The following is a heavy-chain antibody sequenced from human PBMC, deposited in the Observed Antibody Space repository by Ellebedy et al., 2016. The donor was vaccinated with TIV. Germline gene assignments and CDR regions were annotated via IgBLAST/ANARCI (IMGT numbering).Heavy chain of an antibody. J-gene: IGHJ6*02. CDR3: ASVRYFDWLSPAQGMDV. CDR1: GFTFSSYW. Sequence: GGSLRLSCAASGFTFSSYWMHWVRQAPGKGLEWVSLISGDGGSTYYADSVKGRFTISRDNSKNSLYLQMNSLRVEDTAVYYCASVRYFDWLSPAQGMDVWGQGTTVTVSS. CDR2: ISGDGGST. V-gene: IGHV3-43*02. D-gene: IGHD3-9*01.